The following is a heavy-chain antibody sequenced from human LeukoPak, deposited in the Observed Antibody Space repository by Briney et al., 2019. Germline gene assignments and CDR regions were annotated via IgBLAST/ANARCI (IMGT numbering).Heavy chain of an antibody. J-gene: IGHJ6*03. D-gene: IGHD6-6*01. CDR1: GFTFSSYA. CDR3: AKDGDSSSSGYYYFYMDV. Sequence: GGSLRLSCAASGFTFSSYAMSWVRQAPGKGLEWVSAISGSGGSTYYADSVKGRFTISRDNSKNTLYLQMNSLRAEDTAVYYSAKDGDSSSSGYYYFYMDVWGKGTTVTVSS. V-gene: IGHV3-23*01. CDR2: ISGSGGST.